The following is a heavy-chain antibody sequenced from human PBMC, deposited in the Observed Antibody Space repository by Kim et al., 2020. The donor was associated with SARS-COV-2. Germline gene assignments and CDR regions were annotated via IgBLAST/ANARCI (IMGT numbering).Heavy chain of an antibody. V-gene: IGHV3-23*01. J-gene: IGHJ4*02. CDR2: ISDSGVRT. Sequence: GGSLRLSCAASGFTFRGYAMSWARQAPGKGLEWVSTISDSGVRTHYADSVKGRFTISRDNSKSTLFLQMNNLRAEDTAVYYCDASDYWGQGSLVTVS. CDR1: GFTFRGYA. CDR3: DASDY.